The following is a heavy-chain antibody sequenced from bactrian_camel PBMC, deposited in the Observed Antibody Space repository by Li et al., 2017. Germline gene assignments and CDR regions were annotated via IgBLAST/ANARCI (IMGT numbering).Heavy chain of an antibody. D-gene: IGHD2*01. J-gene: IGHJ4*01. Sequence: QVQLVESGGGSVQAGGSLRLACGALVRTSYNLDSMGWFRQAPGKEPEGVAAITRDGRIDYSDSVKGRFTVSRDDAKNSVYLQMNSLKLEDTAMYYCAADFGPYCSGSYLARRANFEGQGTQVTVS. V-gene: IGHV3S53*01. CDR1: VRTSYNLDS. CDR2: ITRDGRI.